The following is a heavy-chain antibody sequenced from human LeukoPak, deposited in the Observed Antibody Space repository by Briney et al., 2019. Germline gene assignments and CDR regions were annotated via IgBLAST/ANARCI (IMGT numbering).Heavy chain of an antibody. CDR1: GFTFSDYY. CDR2: ISGSGTTI. Sequence: GGSLRLSCAASGFTFSDYYMSWIRQAPGKGLEWVSYISGSGTTIYYADSVKGRFTVSRDYAENSLYLQMNSLRAEDTAVYYCVRDDYDFWSGSPDAFDIWGQGTMVTVSS. CDR3: VRDDYDFWSGSPDAFDI. D-gene: IGHD3-3*01. J-gene: IGHJ3*02. V-gene: IGHV3-11*04.